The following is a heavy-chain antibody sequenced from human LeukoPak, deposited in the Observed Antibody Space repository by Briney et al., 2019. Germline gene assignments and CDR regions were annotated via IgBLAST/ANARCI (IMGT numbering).Heavy chain of an antibody. D-gene: IGHD5-12*01. CDR3: AKGTDIVATITSFDY. CDR1: GFTFSSYG. J-gene: IGHJ4*02. Sequence: PGRSLRLSCAASGFTFSSYGMHWVRQAPGKGLEWVAVISYDGSNKYYADSVKGRFTISRDNSKNTLYLQMNSLRAEDTAVYYCAKGTDIVATITSFDYWGQGTLVTVSS. CDR2: ISYDGSNK. V-gene: IGHV3-30*18.